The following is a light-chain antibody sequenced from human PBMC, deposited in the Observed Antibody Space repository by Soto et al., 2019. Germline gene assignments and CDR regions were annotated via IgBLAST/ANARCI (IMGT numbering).Light chain of an antibody. CDR3: QQYGSSPRT. Sequence: IVLTQSPGTLSLSPGERATLSCRASQSGXSYLAWYKQKPGQAPRILXDAASGRATGTPDRFSGSGSGTDFTLTISRMEPEDFAVYYCQQYGSSPRTFGGGTKVEIK. V-gene: IGKV3-20*01. J-gene: IGKJ4*02. CDR1: QSGXSY. CDR2: AAS.